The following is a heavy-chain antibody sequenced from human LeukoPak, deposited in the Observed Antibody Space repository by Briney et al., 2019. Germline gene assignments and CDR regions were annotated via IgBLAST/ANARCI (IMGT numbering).Heavy chain of an antibody. J-gene: IGHJ4*02. CDR1: GYNFTSYW. CDR3: ARRGYSLPGSFDY. CDR2: IYPGDSDT. V-gene: IGHV5-51*01. D-gene: IGHD5-18*01. Sequence: GESLKISCKNSGYNFTSYWIGWVRQMPGKGLEWMGIIYPGDSDTRYSPSFQGQVTISADKSINTAYLQWSSLKASDTAMYYCARRGYSLPGSFDYWGQGTLVTVSS.